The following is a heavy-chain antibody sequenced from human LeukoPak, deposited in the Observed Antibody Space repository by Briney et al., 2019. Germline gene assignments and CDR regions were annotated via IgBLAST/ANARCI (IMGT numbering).Heavy chain of an antibody. CDR1: DFNFRSTW. V-gene: IGHV3-7*04. CDR2: IKGDGGEK. D-gene: IGHD3-9*01. J-gene: IGHJ4*02. Sequence: PGGSLRLSCVASDFNFRSTWMDWVRQAPGKGLEWVAHIKGDGGEKNYVESVKGRFSISRDDAKNTMYLEMNSLRAEDTGVYYCAKEGDWDLDYWGQGALVTVSS. CDR3: AKEGDWDLDY.